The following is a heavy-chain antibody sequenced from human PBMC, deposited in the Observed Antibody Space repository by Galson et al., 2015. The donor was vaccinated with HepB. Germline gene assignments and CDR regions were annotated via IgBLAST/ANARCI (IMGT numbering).Heavy chain of an antibody. V-gene: IGHV1-2*02. Sequence: SVKVSCKASGYTFTDYYIHWVRQAPGQGLEWMGWINSNSGATKTAQKFQGRVTMTRDPSISTAYMDLSSLKSDDMALYYCTRVFQPQSYSVYGTHYFYGMDVWGQGTTVIVSS. J-gene: IGHJ6*02. CDR2: INSNSGAT. D-gene: IGHD5/OR15-5a*01. CDR3: TRVFQPQSYSVYGTHYFYGMDV. CDR1: GYTFTDYY.